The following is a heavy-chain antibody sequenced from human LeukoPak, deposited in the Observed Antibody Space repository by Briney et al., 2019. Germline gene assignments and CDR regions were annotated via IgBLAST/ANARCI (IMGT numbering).Heavy chain of an antibody. J-gene: IGHJ4*02. D-gene: IGHD6-19*01. CDR2: ISAYNGNT. CDR3: ARGRQWPGRLHY. CDR1: GYTFTIWG. Sequence: ASVKVSCKASGYTFTIWGISWVRRAPGQGLEWMGWISAYNGNTNYAQKRQGRVTMTTDTSTSTAYMELRSLRSDDTAVYYCARGRQWPGRLHYWGQGTLVTVSS. V-gene: IGHV1-18*01.